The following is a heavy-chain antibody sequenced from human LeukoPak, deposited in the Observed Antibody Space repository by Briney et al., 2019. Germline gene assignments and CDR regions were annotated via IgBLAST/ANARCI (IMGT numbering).Heavy chain of an antibody. D-gene: IGHD6-19*01. J-gene: IGHJ4*02. CDR3: ARDGGSAWFLDY. Sequence: PGGTLRLSCAASGFTFSSYGMSWIRQAPGRGLEWVSYISSSGNTTYNADSVKGRFSITRDNAKNSLYLQMNSLRAEDTAVYCRARDGGSAWFLDYWGQGTLVTVSS. CDR2: ISSSGNTT. CDR1: GFTFSSYG. V-gene: IGHV3-48*04.